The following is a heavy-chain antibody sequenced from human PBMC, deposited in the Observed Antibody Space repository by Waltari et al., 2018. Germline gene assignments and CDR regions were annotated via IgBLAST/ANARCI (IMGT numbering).Heavy chain of an antibody. CDR2: IYHIGSA. J-gene: IGHJ5*02. D-gene: IGHD4-17*01. CDR1: GGSISSRDYS. V-gene: IGHV4-30-2*01. CDR3: AREVRQTSGDYGWFDP. Sequence: QVQLQESGSGLVKPSQTLSLTCTVSGGSISSRDYSWSWIRQPPGKDLEWIGYIYHIGSAYYSPSLKGRVTISLDRSKNQFSLKLNSVTATDTAVYYCAREVRQTSGDYGWFDPWGQGILVTVSS.